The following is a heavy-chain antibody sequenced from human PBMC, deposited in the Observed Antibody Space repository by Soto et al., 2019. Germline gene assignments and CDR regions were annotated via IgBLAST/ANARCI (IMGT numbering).Heavy chain of an antibody. Sequence: SVKVSCKASGATFSSYAISWVRQAPGQGLEWMGGIIPIFGTANYAQKFQGRVTITADESTSTAYMELSSLRSEDTAVYYCASFAVDRLYEGFDYWGQGTLVTVSS. CDR1: GATFSSYA. CDR3: ASFAVDRLYEGFDY. D-gene: IGHD3-3*01. J-gene: IGHJ4*02. V-gene: IGHV1-69*13. CDR2: IIPIFGTA.